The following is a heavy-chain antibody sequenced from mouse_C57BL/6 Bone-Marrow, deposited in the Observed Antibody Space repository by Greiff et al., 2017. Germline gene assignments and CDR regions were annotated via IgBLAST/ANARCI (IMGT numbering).Heavy chain of an antibody. CDR3: ARGEYEGHWFDY. V-gene: IGHV1-64*01. CDR2: IHPNSGST. CDR1: GYTFTSYW. J-gene: IGHJ3*01. Sequence: QVQLQQSGAELVKPGASVKLSCKASGYTFTSYWMHWVKQRPGQGLEWIGMIHPNSGSTNYNEKFKSKATLTVDKSSSTAYMQLSSLTSEDSAIDYCARGEYEGHWFDYWGQGTLVTVSA. D-gene: IGHD5-2*01.